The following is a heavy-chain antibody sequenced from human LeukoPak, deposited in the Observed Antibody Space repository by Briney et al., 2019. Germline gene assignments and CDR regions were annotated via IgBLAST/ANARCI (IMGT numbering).Heavy chain of an antibody. CDR2: INHSGST. D-gene: IGHD1-14*01. CDR3: ARYSVTWYNYYYMDV. Sequence: SETLSLTCAVYGGSFSGYYWSWIRQPPGKGLEWIGEINHSGSTNYNPSLKSRVTISVDTSKNQFSLKLSSVTAADTAVYYCARYSVTWYNYYYMDVWGKGTTVTISS. CDR1: GGSFSGYY. J-gene: IGHJ6*03. V-gene: IGHV4-34*01.